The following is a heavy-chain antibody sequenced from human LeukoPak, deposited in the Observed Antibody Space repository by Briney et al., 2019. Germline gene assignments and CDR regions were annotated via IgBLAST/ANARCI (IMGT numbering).Heavy chain of an antibody. J-gene: IGHJ4*02. CDR3: AKSGGYGLIDY. CDR1: GASISGNGYY. CDR2: IYYSVST. V-gene: IGHV4-39*01. D-gene: IGHD1-26*01. Sequence: SETLSLTCAVSGASISGNGYYWGWIRQPPGKGLEWIGNIYYSVSTYYNASLQSRVTISIDMSKNEFSLRLNSVTAADTAMYYCAKSGGYGLIDYWGQGTLVTVSS.